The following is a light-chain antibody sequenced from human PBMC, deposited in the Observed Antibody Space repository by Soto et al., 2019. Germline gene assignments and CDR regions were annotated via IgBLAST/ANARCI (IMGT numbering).Light chain of an antibody. CDR3: QHYHSQSIT. V-gene: IGKV1-5*01. J-gene: IGKJ4*01. Sequence: DILLIQSPATLSASVGDRITITCRASENIFKFLAWYQQRSGSAPNLLIYAASDLERGVPSRFSGSGSGTEFTLTIDNLQPNDSATYFCQHYHSQSITFGGGTQFDVK. CDR1: ENIFKF. CDR2: AAS.